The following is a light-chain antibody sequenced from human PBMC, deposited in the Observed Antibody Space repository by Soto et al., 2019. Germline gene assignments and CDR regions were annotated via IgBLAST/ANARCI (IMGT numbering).Light chain of an antibody. J-gene: IGKJ4*01. CDR1: QSVSSSY. Sequence: EIVLTQSPGTLSLSPGERATLSCRASQSVSSSYLAWYQQKPGQAPRLLIYGASSRATGIPDRFSGSGSGTHFTLTISTLETEDLAVYYCQPYDSSPLTFGGGTKVEIK. CDR2: GAS. CDR3: QPYDSSPLT. V-gene: IGKV3-20*01.